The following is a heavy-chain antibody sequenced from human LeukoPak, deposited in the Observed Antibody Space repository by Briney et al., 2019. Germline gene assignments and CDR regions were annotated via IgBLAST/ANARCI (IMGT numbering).Heavy chain of an antibody. J-gene: IGHJ3*02. CDR2: IIPIFGTA. D-gene: IGHD3-22*01. Sequence: SVKVSCKASGGTFSSYAIGWVRQAPGQGLEWMGGIIPIFGTANYAQKFQGRVTITADESTSTACMELSSLRSEDTAVYYCARGYYYDSSGYDAFDIWGQGTMVTVSS. CDR1: GGTFSSYA. V-gene: IGHV1-69*01. CDR3: ARGYYYDSSGYDAFDI.